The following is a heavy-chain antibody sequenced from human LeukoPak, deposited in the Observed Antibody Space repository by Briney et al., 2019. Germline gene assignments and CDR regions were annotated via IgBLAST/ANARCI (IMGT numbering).Heavy chain of an antibody. CDR2: MYSSGRT. V-gene: IGHV4-4*07. J-gene: IGHJ2*01. Sequence: PSETLSLTCTVSGGSIITHYWSWIRQPAGKGLEWIGRMYSSGRTNYNPSLQSRVTMSVDTSKNQFSLKLTSVPAADKAVYYCARGPGSHYNTYWCFDLWGRGTLVTVSS. CDR1: GGSIITHY. CDR3: ARGPGSHYNTYWCFDL. D-gene: IGHD3-10*01.